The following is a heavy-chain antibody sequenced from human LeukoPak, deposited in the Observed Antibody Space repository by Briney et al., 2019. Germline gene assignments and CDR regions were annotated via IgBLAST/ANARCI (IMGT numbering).Heavy chain of an antibody. J-gene: IGHJ4*02. CDR2: ISSSSYI. CDR3: ARDPSYYYDSSGYFVY. V-gene: IGHV3-21*01. D-gene: IGHD3-22*01. CDR1: GFTFSSYS. Sequence: PGGSLRLSCAASGFTFSSYSMNWVRQAPGKGLEWVSSISSSSYIYYADSVKGRFTISRDNAKNSLYLQMNSLRAEDTAVYYCARDPSYYYDSSGYFVYWGQGTLVTVSS.